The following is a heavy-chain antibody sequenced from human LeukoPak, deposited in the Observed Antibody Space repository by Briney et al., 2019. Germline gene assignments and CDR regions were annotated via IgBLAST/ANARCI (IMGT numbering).Heavy chain of an antibody. CDR1: GGSISSYL. CDR2: IYTSGST. V-gene: IGHV4-4*07. CDR3: ARDRSESGSYDWFDP. D-gene: IGHD1-26*01. J-gene: IGHJ5*02. Sequence: SETLSLTCTASGGSISSYLWSWIRQSAGKGLEWIGRIYTSGSTNYNPSLKSRVTMSVDTSKNQFSLNLSSVTAADTAVYYCARDRSESGSYDWFDPWGQGTLVTVSS.